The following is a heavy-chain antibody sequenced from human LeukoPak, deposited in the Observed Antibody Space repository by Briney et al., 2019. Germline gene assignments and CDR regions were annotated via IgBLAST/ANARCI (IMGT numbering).Heavy chain of an antibody. CDR3: ARYYYDSSGYYYVFDY. D-gene: IGHD3-22*01. CDR2: INHSGST. J-gene: IGHJ4*02. CDR1: GFTFSSYE. V-gene: IGHV4-34*01. Sequence: LRLSCAASGFTFSSYEMNWVRQAPGKGLEWIGEINHSGSTNYNPSLKSRVTISVDTSKNQFSLKLSSVTAADTAVYYCARYYYDSSGYYYVFDYWGQGTLVTVSS.